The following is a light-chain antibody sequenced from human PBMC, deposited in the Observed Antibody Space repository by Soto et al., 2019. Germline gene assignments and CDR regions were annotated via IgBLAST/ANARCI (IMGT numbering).Light chain of an antibody. CDR2: VAS. CDR1: QSISSY. J-gene: IGKJ2*01. V-gene: IGKV1-39*01. CDR3: QQSYSSPYT. Sequence: DIQMTQSPSSLSSSVGDRVTITCRASQSISSYLIWYQQKPGKAPKILIYVASTLPSGVPSRFSGSGSGTDFTLTITSLQPEDFAAYYCQQSYSSPYTFGQGTKLEIK.